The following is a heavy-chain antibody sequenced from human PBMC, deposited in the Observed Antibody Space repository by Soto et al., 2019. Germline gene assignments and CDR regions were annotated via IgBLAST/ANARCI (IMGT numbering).Heavy chain of an antibody. V-gene: IGHV3-23*01. J-gene: IGHJ4*02. CDR3: AKGMEGYDFWSGYLYY. D-gene: IGHD3-3*01. CDR2: ISGSGGST. Sequence: GGSLRLSCVASGFTFSSYAMSWVRQAPGKGLEWVSAISGSGGSTYYADSVKGRFTISRDNSKNTLYLQMNSLRAEDTAVYYCAKGMEGYDFWSGYLYYWGQGTLVTVSS. CDR1: GFTFSSYA.